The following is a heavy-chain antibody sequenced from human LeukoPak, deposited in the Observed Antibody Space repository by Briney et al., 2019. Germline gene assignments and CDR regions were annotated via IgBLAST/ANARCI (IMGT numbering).Heavy chain of an antibody. Sequence: GGSLRLSCAASGFTFSNYGMSWVRQAPGKGLEWVSTLSRSGDSPYYADSVKGRFTISRDNSKNTVYLQMNSLKNEDTAVYYCVTEVSGSFPTWGQGTLVTVSS. D-gene: IGHD1-26*01. CDR2: LSRSGDSP. J-gene: IGHJ4*02. CDR1: GFTFSNYG. CDR3: VTEVSGSFPT. V-gene: IGHV3-23*01.